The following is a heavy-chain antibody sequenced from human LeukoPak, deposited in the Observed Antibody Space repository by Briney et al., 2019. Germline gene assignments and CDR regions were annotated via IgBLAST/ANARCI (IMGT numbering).Heavy chain of an antibody. D-gene: IGHD6-19*01. CDR2: ISWDGGSA. Sequence: GGSLRLSCAASGFTFDDYTMHWVRQAPGKGLEWVSLISWDGGSAYYADSGKGRFTISRDNSKNSLYLQMNSPRTEDTALYYCAKGKAGTPEYFQHWGQGTLVTVSS. J-gene: IGHJ1*01. V-gene: IGHV3-43*01. CDR3: AKGKAGTPEYFQH. CDR1: GFTFDDYT.